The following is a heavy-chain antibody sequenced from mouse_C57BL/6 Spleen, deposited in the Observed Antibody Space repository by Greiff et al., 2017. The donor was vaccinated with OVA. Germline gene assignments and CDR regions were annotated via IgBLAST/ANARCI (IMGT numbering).Heavy chain of an antibody. V-gene: IGHV1-59*01. CDR1: GYTFTSYW. CDR2: IDPSDSYT. Sequence: VQLQQPGAELVRPGTSVKLSCKASGYTFTSYWMHWVKQRPGQGLEWIGVIDPSDSYTNYNQKFKGKATLTVDTSSSTAYMQLSSLTSEDSAVYYCARMGYGSNWFAYWGQGTLVTVSA. CDR3: ARMGYGSNWFAY. J-gene: IGHJ3*01. D-gene: IGHD1-1*01.